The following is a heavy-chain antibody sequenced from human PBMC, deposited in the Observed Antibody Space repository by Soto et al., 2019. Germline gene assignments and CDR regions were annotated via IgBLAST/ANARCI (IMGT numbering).Heavy chain of an antibody. J-gene: IGHJ6*02. V-gene: IGHV1-69*02. CDR2: IIPILGIA. D-gene: IGHD3-9*01. Sequence: QVQLVQSGAEVKKPGSSVKVSCKASGGTFSSYTISWVRQAPGQGLEWMGRIIPILGIANYAQKFQGRVTITADQSTSTAYRELSSLRSEDTAVYYCASTYYDILTGSNYYGMDVWGQGTTVTVSS. CDR1: GGTFSSYT. CDR3: ASTYYDILTGSNYYGMDV.